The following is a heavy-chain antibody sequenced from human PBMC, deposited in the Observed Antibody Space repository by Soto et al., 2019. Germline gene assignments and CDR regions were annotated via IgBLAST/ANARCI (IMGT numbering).Heavy chain of an antibody. D-gene: IGHD3-22*01. V-gene: IGHV3-23*01. Sequence: GGSLRLSCAASGFTFSSYAMSWARQAPGKGLEWVSAISGSGGSTYYADSVKGRFTISRDNSKNTLYLQMNSLRAEDTAVYYCAKDPWGYYYDSSGYSYWGQGTLVTVSS. CDR1: GFTFSSYA. J-gene: IGHJ4*02. CDR3: AKDPWGYYYDSSGYSY. CDR2: ISGSGGST.